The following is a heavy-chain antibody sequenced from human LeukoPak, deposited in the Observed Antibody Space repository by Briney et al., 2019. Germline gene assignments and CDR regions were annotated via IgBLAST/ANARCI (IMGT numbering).Heavy chain of an antibody. J-gene: IGHJ4*02. CDR3: ATHGYSELRYFDWSTNE. D-gene: IGHD3-9*01. CDR1: GFTFSSSA. V-gene: IGHV3-7*01. Sequence: GGSLRLSCSASGFTFSSSAMSWVRQAPGKGLEWVANIKEDGSEKYYVDSVKGRFTISRDNAKKSLYLQMDSLRAEDTAVYYCATHGYSELRYFDWSTNEWGQGTLVTVSS. CDR2: IKEDGSEK.